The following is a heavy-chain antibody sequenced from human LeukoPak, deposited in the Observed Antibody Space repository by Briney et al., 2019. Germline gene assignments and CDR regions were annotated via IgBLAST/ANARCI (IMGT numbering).Heavy chain of an antibody. CDR2: ISSRSDYI. CDR1: GFTFSSYS. Sequence: GGSLRLSCAASGFTFSSYSMNWVRQAPGKGLEWVSSISSRSDYIYYADSVKGRFTISRDNAKNSLYLQMNSLRAEDTAVYYCARVRSYSSGWYLDYWGQGTPVTVSS. CDR3: ARVRSYSSGWYLDY. D-gene: IGHD6-19*01. J-gene: IGHJ4*02. V-gene: IGHV3-21*01.